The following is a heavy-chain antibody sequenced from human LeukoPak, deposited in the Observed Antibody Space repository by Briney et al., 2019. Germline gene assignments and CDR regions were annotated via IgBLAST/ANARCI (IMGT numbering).Heavy chain of an antibody. CDR1: GFTFSSNA. CDR2: ITGNGGRT. D-gene: IGHD1-26*01. V-gene: IGHV3-23*01. CDR3: AKDAVAPGSSGDYIDY. J-gene: IGHJ4*02. Sequence: GGSLRLSCAASGFTFSSNAMSWVRQAPGKGLEWVSVITGNGGRTYYADSVKGRFTISRDNSKNTLSLQMNSLRAEDTAVYYCAKDAVAPGSSGDYIDYWGQGTLVTVSS.